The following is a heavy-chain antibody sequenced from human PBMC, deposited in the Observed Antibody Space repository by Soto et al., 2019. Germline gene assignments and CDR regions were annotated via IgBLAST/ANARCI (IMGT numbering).Heavy chain of an antibody. Sequence: QVHLVESGGGVVQPGRSLRLSCAASGFTFRSYGMHWVRQAPGKGLEWAASISYDGSNEYYADSVKGRFIISRDNSKNTLYLQMNSLRAEDTAVYYCAKAMWEGGSGSYSQDFWGQGTLVTVSS. CDR3: AKAMWEGGSGSYSQDF. J-gene: IGHJ4*02. CDR1: GFTFRSYG. CDR2: ISYDGSNE. V-gene: IGHV3-30*18. D-gene: IGHD3-10*01.